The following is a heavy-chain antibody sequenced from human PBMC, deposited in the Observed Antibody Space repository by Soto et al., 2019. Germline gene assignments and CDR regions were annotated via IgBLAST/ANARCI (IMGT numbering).Heavy chain of an antibody. D-gene: IGHD2-2*01. Sequence: SETLSLTCTVSGGSISSSSYYWGWIRQPPGKGLEWIGSIYYSGSTSYNPSLKSRVTISVDTSKNQFSLKLSSVTAADTAVYYCARHGEVPAALFDYWGQGTLVTVSS. V-gene: IGHV4-39*01. CDR2: IYYSGST. CDR1: GGSISSSSYY. CDR3: ARHGEVPAALFDY. J-gene: IGHJ4*02.